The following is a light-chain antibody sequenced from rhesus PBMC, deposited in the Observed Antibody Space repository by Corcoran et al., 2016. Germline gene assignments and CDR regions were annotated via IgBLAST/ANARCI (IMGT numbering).Light chain of an antibody. Sequence: DIQMTQSPSSLSASVGDRVTITCQASQGISSWLAWYQQKPGKAPKLLIYAASNLQSGVPSRFNGSGSVTDFTLTISSLQPEDFATYYCQQHNSYPFTFGPGTKLDIK. V-gene: IGKV1-33*02. J-gene: IGKJ3*01. CDR1: QGISSW. CDR2: AAS. CDR3: QQHNSYPFT.